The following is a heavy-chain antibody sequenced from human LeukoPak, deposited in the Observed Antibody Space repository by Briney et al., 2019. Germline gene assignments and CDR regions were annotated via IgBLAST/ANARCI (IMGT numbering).Heavy chain of an antibody. V-gene: IGHV4-59*11. CDR3: ARDTRGVAGTGYYYYYMDV. Sequence: SETLSLTCTVSGGSISSHYWSWIRQPPGKGLEWIGYIYYSGSTNYNPSLKSRVTISVDTSKNQFSLKLSSVTAADTAAYYCARDTRGVAGTGYYYYYMDVWGKGTTVTVSS. CDR1: GGSISSHY. CDR2: IYYSGST. D-gene: IGHD6-19*01. J-gene: IGHJ6*03.